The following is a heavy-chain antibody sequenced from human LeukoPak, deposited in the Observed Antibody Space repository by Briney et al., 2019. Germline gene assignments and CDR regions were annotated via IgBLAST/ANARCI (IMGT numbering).Heavy chain of an antibody. CDR3: AREPKPSSYYFDS. Sequence: PSETLSLTCTVSGGSISSGTSYWGWIRQPPGKGLEWIGRIYYSGGTYYNPSLKSRVTISVDTSKNQFSLQLSSVTAADTAVYYCAREPKPSSYYFDSWGQGTLVTVSS. CDR1: GGSISSGTSY. J-gene: IGHJ4*02. V-gene: IGHV4-39*07. D-gene: IGHD2-2*01. CDR2: IYYSGGT.